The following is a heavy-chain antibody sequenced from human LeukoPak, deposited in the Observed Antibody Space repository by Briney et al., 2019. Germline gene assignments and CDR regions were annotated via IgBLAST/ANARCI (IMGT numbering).Heavy chain of an antibody. V-gene: IGHV1-2*02. D-gene: IGHD6-19*01. CDR1: GYTFTGYY. Sequence: VASVKVSCKASGYTFTGYYMHWVRQAPGQGLEWMGWINCNSGGTDYAQKFQGRVTMTRDTSITTVFMELSRLKSDDTAVYYCARQGLAVAGKEGGNFDYWGQGTLVTVSS. CDR2: INCNSGGT. CDR3: ARQGLAVAGKEGGNFDY. J-gene: IGHJ4*02.